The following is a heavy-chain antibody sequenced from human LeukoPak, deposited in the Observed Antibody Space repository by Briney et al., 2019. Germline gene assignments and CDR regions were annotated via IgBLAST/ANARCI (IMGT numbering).Heavy chain of an antibody. CDR3: PRNWGEGFFTMAFDI. CDR1: GFTFSAYG. D-gene: IGHD3-16*01. J-gene: IGHJ3*02. Sequence: GGSLRLSCAAPGFTFSAYGMHCVRQTPGKGPEWVAVIWYVGSNTYYADSVKGRFTISRDNSKNTLYLQMYRLRAEDTAVYYCPRNWGEGFFTMAFDIWGRGTMVTVSS. CDR2: IWYVGSNT. V-gene: IGHV3-33*01.